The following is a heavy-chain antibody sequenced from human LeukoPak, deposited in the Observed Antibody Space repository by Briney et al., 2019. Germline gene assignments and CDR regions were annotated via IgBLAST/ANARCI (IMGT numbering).Heavy chain of an antibody. CDR2: IYYSGST. Sequence: SQTLSLTCTVSGGSISSGDYYWSWIRQPPGKGLEWIGYIYYSGSTYYNSSLKSRVTISVDTSKNQFSLKLSSVTAADTAVYYCARDGGYSGYDYWGQGTLVTVSS. D-gene: IGHD5-12*01. CDR3: ARDGGYSGYDY. CDR1: GGSISSGDYY. V-gene: IGHV4-30-4*01. J-gene: IGHJ4*02.